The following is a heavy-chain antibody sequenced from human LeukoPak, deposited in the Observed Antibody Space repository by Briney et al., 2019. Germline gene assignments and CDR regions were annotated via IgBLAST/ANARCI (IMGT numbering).Heavy chain of an antibody. J-gene: IGHJ6*03. V-gene: IGHV1-69*05. CDR2: IIPIFGTA. CDR1: RGTFSSYA. Sequence: GASVKVSCKASRGTFSSYAISWVRQAPGKGLEWMGGIIPIFGTANYAQKFQGRVTIHTDESTSTAYMELSSLRYEETAVYYCARASREELIDYYYYMDVWGKGTTVTVSS. D-gene: IGHD1-26*01. CDR3: ARASREELIDYYYYMDV.